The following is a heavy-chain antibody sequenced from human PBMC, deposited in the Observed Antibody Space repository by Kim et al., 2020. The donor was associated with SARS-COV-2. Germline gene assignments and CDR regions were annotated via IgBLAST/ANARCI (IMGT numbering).Heavy chain of an antibody. V-gene: IGHV3-23*01. Sequence: ADTVEGRFTISRDNSKNTLYLQMNSMRAEDTAVYYCAKDQSVTAGYGMDVWGQGTTVTVSS. CDR3: AKDQSVTAGYGMDV. J-gene: IGHJ6*02. D-gene: IGHD2-21*02.